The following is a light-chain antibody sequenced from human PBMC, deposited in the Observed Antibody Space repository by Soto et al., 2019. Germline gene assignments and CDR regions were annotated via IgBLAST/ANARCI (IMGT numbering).Light chain of an antibody. CDR1: SSDIGAHNS. Sequence: QSALTQPASVSGSPGQSITISCIGTSSDIGAHNSVSWYQQRPGKAPKLMIYDLNNRPSGVSNRFSGSKSENTASLTISGLQAEDEADYYCSSYTNSRTVIFGGGTKLTVL. V-gene: IGLV2-14*01. J-gene: IGLJ2*01. CDR3: SSYTNSRTVI. CDR2: DLN.